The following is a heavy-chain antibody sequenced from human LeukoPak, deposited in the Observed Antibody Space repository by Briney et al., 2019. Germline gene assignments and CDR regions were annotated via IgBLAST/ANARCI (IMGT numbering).Heavy chain of an antibody. CDR3: ARDPYCSSTSCYTLFDP. V-gene: IGHV1-69*13. Sequence: ASVKVSCKASGGTFSSYAISWVRHAPGQGLEWVGGIIPIFGTANYAQKFQGRVTITADESTSTAYMELSSLRSEDTAVYYCARDPYCSSTSCYTLFDPGGQGTLVSVSS. D-gene: IGHD2-2*02. CDR2: IIPIFGTA. CDR1: GGTFSSYA. J-gene: IGHJ5*02.